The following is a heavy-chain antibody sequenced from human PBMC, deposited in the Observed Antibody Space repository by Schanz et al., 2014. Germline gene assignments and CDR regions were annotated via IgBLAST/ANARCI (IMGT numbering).Heavy chain of an antibody. Sequence: EVQLLESGGGLVQPGGSLRLSCTVSGFTVNNYAMNWVRQAPGRGLEWVSGITRQGTTYYADFVKGRFSISRDLSSNTLYLQMNSLRADDSAIYYCAKDGRLPYYGTGSDFDYWGQGTLVAVSS. V-gene: IGHV3-23*01. CDR3: AKDGRLPYYGTGSDFDY. CDR2: ITRQGTT. J-gene: IGHJ4*02. CDR1: GFTVNNYA. D-gene: IGHD3-22*01.